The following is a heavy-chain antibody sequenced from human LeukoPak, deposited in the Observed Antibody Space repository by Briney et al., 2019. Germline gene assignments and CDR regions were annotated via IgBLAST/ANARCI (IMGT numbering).Heavy chain of an antibody. CDR1: GFTFSNYW. CDR2: INSDGSST. CDR3: AKDLASPYYDSSGFSLDY. V-gene: IGHV3-74*01. Sequence: GGSLRLSCAASGFTFSNYWMHWVRQAPGKGLVWVSRINSDGSSTSYADSVKGRFTISRDNSKNTPYLQMNSLRAEDTAVYYCAKDLASPYYDSSGFSLDYWGQGTLVTVSS. D-gene: IGHD3-22*01. J-gene: IGHJ4*02.